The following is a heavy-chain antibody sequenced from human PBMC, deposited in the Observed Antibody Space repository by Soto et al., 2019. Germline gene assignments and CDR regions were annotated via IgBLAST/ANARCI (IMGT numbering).Heavy chain of an antibody. CDR1: GGSFSNNY. V-gene: IGHV4-34*01. Sequence: RSLTCAVYGGSFSNNYWTWFRQPPGKGLEWIGEISPSGTTKYIPSLKSRGTISVDTSRKQFFLKVTSVSAADTAVYYCATSLWFGTQPEIWGPGTLVTVSS. D-gene: IGHD3-10*01. J-gene: IGHJ4*02. CDR2: ISPSGTT. CDR3: ATSLWFGTQPEI.